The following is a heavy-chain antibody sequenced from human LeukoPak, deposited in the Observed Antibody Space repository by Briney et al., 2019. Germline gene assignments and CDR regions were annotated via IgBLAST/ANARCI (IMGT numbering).Heavy chain of an antibody. V-gene: IGHV3-7*01. CDR2: IREDESEK. D-gene: IGHD1-1*01. CDR1: GFRLSDHW. J-gene: IGHJ4*02. CDR3: ARDGRGGHNDY. Sequence: GGSLRLSCAASGFRLSDHWMSWVRQAPGKGLEWVVNIREDESEKKYMDSVKGRFTISRDNAKNSVFLQMNSLRGEDTAVYYCARDGRGGHNDYWGQGTLVTVSS.